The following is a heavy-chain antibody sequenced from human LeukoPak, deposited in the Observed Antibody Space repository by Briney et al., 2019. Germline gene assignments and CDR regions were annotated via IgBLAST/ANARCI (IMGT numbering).Heavy chain of an antibody. CDR3: AALGYPQSLGD. Sequence: PGGSLRLSCAASGFTFSNAWMSWVRQAPGKGLEWVGRIKIQANGRTTDYAAPVKGRFNIIRDDSKTTLYLEMHSLKTEDTAVYYCAALGYPQSLGDWGREAKSPSPQ. CDR2: IKIQANGRTT. CDR1: GFTFSNAW. J-gene: IGHJ4*02. D-gene: IGHD2-15*01. V-gene: IGHV3-15*01.